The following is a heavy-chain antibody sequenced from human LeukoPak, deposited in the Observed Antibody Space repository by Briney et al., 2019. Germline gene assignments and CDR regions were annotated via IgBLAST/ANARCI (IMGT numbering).Heavy chain of an antibody. Sequence: ASVKVSCKASGYTFTVYYMHWVRQAPGQGLEWMGWINPNSGGTNYAQKFQGRVTMTRDTSISTAYMEPSRLRSDDTAVYYCAVTTVVTPLFDYWGQGTLVTVSS. CDR3: AVTTVVTPLFDY. CDR2: INPNSGGT. D-gene: IGHD4-23*01. V-gene: IGHV1-2*02. CDR1: GYTFTVYY. J-gene: IGHJ4*02.